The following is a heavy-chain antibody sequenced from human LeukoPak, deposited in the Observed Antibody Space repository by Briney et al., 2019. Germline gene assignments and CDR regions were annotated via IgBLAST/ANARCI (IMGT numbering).Heavy chain of an antibody. CDR2: IYPGDSDT. CDR1: GYSFTSYW. Sequence: GESLKISCKGSGYSFTSYWIGWVRRMPGKGLEWVGIIYPGDSDTRYSPSLQGQVTISADKSVSTAYLQWNSLKASDTAMYYCARPSYYSGSGSSPFDYWGQGTLLTVSS. D-gene: IGHD3-10*01. CDR3: ARPSYYSGSGSSPFDY. J-gene: IGHJ4*02. V-gene: IGHV5-51*01.